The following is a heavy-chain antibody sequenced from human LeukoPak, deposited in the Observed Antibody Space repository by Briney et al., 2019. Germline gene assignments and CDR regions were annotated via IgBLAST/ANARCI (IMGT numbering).Heavy chain of an antibody. D-gene: IGHD6-13*01. V-gene: IGHV3-48*03. Sequence: PGGSLRLSCAASGFTFSSYEMNWVRQAPGKGLERVSDISSSGSTIYYADSVKGRFTISRDNAKNSLYLQMNSLRAEDTAVYYCARGFIAAAGTLAYWGQGTLVTVSS. CDR2: ISSSGSTI. CDR1: GFTFSSYE. CDR3: ARGFIAAAGTLAY. J-gene: IGHJ4*02.